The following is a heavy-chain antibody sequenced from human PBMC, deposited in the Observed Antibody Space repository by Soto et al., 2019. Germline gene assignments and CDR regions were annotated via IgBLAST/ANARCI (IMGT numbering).Heavy chain of an antibody. J-gene: IGHJ6*03. D-gene: IGHD2-21*01. CDR3: ARPHCGGDCYSPYYYYMDV. V-gene: IGHV4-39*01. CDR1: GGSISSSSYY. CDR2: IYYSGST. Sequence: QLQLQESGPGLVKPSETLSLTCTVSGGSISSSSYYWGWIRQPPGKGLEWIGSIYYSGSTYYNPSLKSRVTISVETSKNQFSLKLSSVTAADTAVYYCARPHCGGDCYSPYYYYMDVWGKGTTVTVSS.